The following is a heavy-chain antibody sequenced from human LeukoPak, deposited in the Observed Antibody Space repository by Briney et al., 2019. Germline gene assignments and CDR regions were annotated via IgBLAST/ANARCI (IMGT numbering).Heavy chain of an antibody. CDR3: ARAYSSSWYESDY. V-gene: IGHV1-18*04. Sequence: ASVKVSCKASGYTFTGYYMHWVRQAPGQGLEWMGWISAYNGNTNYAQKLQGRVTMTTDTSTSTAYMELRSLRSDDTAVYYCARAYSSSWYESDYWGQGTLVTVSS. J-gene: IGHJ4*02. D-gene: IGHD6-13*01. CDR2: ISAYNGNT. CDR1: GYTFTGYY.